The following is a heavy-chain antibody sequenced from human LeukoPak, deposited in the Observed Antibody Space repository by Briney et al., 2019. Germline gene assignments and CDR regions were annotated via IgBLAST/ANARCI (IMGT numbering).Heavy chain of an antibody. V-gene: IGHV3-15*01. CDR2: INRRIDGGTT. CDR1: GLTFSDAW. Sequence: GGSLRLSCAASGLTFSDAWMNWVRQAPGKGLEWIGRINRRIDGGTTDYAASVKDRFIVSRDDSKNTLYLQMSRLKTEDTAIYYCAIDRLGDWFYYSGMDVWGQGTTVNVSS. CDR3: AIDRLGDWFYYSGMDV. J-gene: IGHJ6*02. D-gene: IGHD3-9*01.